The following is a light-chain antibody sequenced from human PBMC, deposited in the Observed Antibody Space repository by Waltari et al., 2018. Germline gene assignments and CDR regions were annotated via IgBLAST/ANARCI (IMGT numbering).Light chain of an antibody. CDR2: WAS. V-gene: IGKV4-1*01. J-gene: IGKJ1*01. CDR3: QQVDSFPRT. Sequence: DIVMTQSPDSLTVSLGERAAINCRSSQFILYESDNKNYLGWYQQKPGQSPKLLISWASTRESGVPHRFSGSGSGTDFTLTISSLQPEDFATYYCQQVDSFPRTFGQGTKVEVK. CDR1: QFILYESDNKNY.